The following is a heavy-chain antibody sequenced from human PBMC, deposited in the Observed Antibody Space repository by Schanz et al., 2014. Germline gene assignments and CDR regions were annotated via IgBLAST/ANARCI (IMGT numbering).Heavy chain of an antibody. V-gene: IGHV3-48*01. CDR2: ITYNGGTI. D-gene: IGHD1-1*01. Sequence: EVHLVESGGGLVQPGGSLRLSCAASGITFSSHSFNWVRQAPGKGLEWISYITYNGGTIYYADSVRRRFTISRDNAKNSLNQLINSRTAEDAAQYCGARHRRNTDLDYWGQGTLVTVSS. CDR1: GITFSSHS. J-gene: IGHJ4*02. CDR3: ARHRRNTDLDY.